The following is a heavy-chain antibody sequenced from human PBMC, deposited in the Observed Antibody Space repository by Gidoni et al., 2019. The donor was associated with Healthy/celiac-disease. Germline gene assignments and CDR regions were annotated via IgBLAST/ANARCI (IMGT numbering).Heavy chain of an antibody. CDR3: ARDGENTAMAYYYYGMDV. J-gene: IGHJ6*02. CDR2: INAGNGNT. Sequence: QVQLVQSGAEVKKPGASVTVSCKASGYTFTSYAMHWVRQAPGQRLEWMGWINAGNGNTKYSQKYQGRVTITRDTSASTAYMELSSLRSEDTAVYYCARDGENTAMAYYYYGMDVWGQGTTVTVSS. V-gene: IGHV1-3*01. CDR1: GYTFTSYA. D-gene: IGHD5-18*01.